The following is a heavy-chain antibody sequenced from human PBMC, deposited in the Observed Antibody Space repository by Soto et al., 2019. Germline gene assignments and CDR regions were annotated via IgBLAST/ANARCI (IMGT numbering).Heavy chain of an antibody. J-gene: IGHJ4*02. Sequence: SETLSLTCAVYGGSFSGYYWTWIRQPPGKGLEWIGFISYSGSTYYSTSLKSRVTISVDTSKSQFSLNLSFVTAADTAVYYCATMGTPATGLYFFDYWGQGSLVTVSS. CDR2: ISYSGST. D-gene: IGHD2-15*01. CDR3: ATMGTPATGLYFFDY. CDR1: GGSFSGYY. V-gene: IGHV4-30-4*08.